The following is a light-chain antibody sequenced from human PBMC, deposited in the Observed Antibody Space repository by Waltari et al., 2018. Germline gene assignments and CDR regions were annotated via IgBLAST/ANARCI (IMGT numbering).Light chain of an antibody. CDR2: DDS. Sequence: SYVLTQPPSVSVAPGKTARITCGGNNIGSKSVHWYQQKPGQAPVLVDYDDSDRPSGVPERFSGSNCGNAATLTISRVEAGDEADYYCQVWDSSSDPHVVFGGGTKLTVL. CDR1: NIGSKS. J-gene: IGLJ2*01. CDR3: QVWDSSSDPHVV. V-gene: IGLV3-21*03.